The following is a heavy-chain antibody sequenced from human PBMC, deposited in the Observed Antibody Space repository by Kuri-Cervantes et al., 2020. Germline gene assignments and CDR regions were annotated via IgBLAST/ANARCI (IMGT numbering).Heavy chain of an antibody. CDR2: IIPIFGTA. CDR3: ASLARLPGQLDYFDY. Sequence: SVKVSCKASGGTFSSYAISWVRQAPGQGLEWMGGIIPIFGTANYAQKFQGRVTITADKSTSTAYMELSSLRSEDTAVYYCASLARLPGQLDYFDYWGQGTLVTVSS. D-gene: IGHD6-13*01. J-gene: IGHJ4*02. CDR1: GGTFSSYA. V-gene: IGHV1-69*06.